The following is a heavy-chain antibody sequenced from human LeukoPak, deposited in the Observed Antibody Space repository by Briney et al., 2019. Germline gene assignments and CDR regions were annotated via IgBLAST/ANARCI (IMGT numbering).Heavy chain of an antibody. CDR3: VRDYQFIQEV. J-gene: IGHJ6*02. D-gene: IGHD2-2*01. CDR1: GFTFSNYW. CDR2: ISTDGKST. Sequence: GGSLRLSCVASGFTFSNYWMLWVRQAPGKGLMWVSLISTDGKSTRYTESVKGRFTISRDDAKNALYLQMDILRVEDTALYFCVRDYQFIQEVWGQGTTVTVSS. V-gene: IGHV3-74*01.